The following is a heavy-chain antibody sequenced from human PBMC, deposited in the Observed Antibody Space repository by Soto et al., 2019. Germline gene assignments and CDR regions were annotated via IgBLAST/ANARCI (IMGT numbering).Heavy chain of an antibody. Sequence: QLQLQESGPGLVKPSETLSLTCTVSGGSISSYYWGWILRPPGKGVEWIGSIYYSGSTYYNPSLKRRVTLCVGTSKDQLSLKLSSVTAADTAVYYCASRWGYSFDYWGQGTLVTVSS. CDR1: GGSISSYY. V-gene: IGHV4-39*01. CDR2: IYYSGST. D-gene: IGHD7-27*01. J-gene: IGHJ4*02. CDR3: ASRWGYSFDY.